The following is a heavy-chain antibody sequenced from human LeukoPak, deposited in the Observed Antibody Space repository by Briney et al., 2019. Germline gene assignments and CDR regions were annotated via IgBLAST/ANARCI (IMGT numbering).Heavy chain of an antibody. CDR3: AREGPIVVVVAAYYYYMDV. CDR2: ISSSSSYI. D-gene: IGHD2-15*01. V-gene: IGHV3-21*01. J-gene: IGHJ6*03. CDR1: GFTFSSYS. Sequence: GGSLRLSCAASGFTFSSYSMNWVRQAPGKGLEWVSSISSSSSYIYYADLVKGRFTISRDNAKNSLYLQMNSLRAEDTAVYYCAREGPIVVVVAAYYYYMDVWGKGTTVTVSS.